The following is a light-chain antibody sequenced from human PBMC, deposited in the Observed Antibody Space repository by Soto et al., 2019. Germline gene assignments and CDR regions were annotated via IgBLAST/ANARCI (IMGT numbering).Light chain of an antibody. CDR1: QSISSW. Sequence: DSQMTQYPSTLPASVGDRVTITCQASQSISSWLAWYQQKPGKAPKLLISKASTLQSGVPPRFSGSGSGTEFTLIISGLQPDDFATYYCQQYESYPMTFGGGTKVDIK. CDR3: QQYESYPMT. CDR2: KAS. J-gene: IGKJ4*01. V-gene: IGKV1-5*03.